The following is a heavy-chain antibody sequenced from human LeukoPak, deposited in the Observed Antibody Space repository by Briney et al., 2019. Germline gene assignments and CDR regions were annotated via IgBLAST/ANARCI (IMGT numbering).Heavy chain of an antibody. Sequence: SETLSLTCTISGGSLSSNYWSWIRQPAGKGLEWIGRIHASGTTNYDPSLKRRLTMSVDTSKNQFSLKLKSVTAADTAVYYCTRDASSGSSSYWGQGTLVTVSS. J-gene: IGHJ4*02. CDR3: TRDASSGSSSY. D-gene: IGHD1-26*01. CDR2: IHASGTT. CDR1: GGSLSSNY. V-gene: IGHV4-4*07.